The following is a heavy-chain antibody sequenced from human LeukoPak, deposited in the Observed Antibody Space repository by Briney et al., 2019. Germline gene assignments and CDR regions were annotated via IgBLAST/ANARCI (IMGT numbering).Heavy chain of an antibody. Sequence: GGSPRLSCAASGFTFSSYGMHWVRQAPGKGLEWVAFIRYDGSNKYYADSVKGRFTISRDNSKNTLYLQMNSLRAEDTAVYYCAKDHRHYYDSSGYYDYYYYYMDVCGKGTTVTVSS. D-gene: IGHD3-22*01. V-gene: IGHV3-30*02. CDR3: AKDHRHYYDSSGYYDYYYYYMDV. J-gene: IGHJ6*03. CDR1: GFTFSSYG. CDR2: IRYDGSNK.